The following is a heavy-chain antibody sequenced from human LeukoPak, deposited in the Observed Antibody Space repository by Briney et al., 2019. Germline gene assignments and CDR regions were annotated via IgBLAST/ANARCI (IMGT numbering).Heavy chain of an antibody. V-gene: IGHV3-23*01. CDR1: GFTFNTYT. J-gene: IGHJ3*02. CDR2: ISGSGGST. CDR3: AKDFTSSGWSKDAFDI. D-gene: IGHD6-19*01. Sequence: GGSLRLSCAASGFTFNTYTMNWVRQAPGKGLEWVSAISGSGGSTYYADSVKGRFTISRDNSKNTLYLQMNSLRAEDTAVYYCAKDFTSSGWSKDAFDIWGQGTMVTVSS.